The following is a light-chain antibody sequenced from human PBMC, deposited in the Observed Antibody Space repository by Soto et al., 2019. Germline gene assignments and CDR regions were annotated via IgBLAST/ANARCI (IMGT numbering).Light chain of an antibody. CDR1: QTVNNNY. J-gene: IGKJ1*01. V-gene: IGKV3-20*01. Sequence: EIVLTQPPGPLSVSPGDRVTLSCRASQTVNNNYLAWYQQKPGQAPRLLIDGASTPATGTPARFSGSGSGTHFTLTVSRLEPEDFAVYYCQQYGGSAPWTFGPGTKVDMK. CDR2: GAS. CDR3: QQYGGSAPWT.